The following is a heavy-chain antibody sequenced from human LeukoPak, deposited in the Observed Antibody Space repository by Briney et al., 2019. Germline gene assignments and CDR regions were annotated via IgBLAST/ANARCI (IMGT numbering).Heavy chain of an antibody. Sequence: QSGGSLRLSCAASGFTFSSYAMHWVRQAPGKGLEWEAVISYDGSNKFYADSVKGRFSISRDNSKNTLYLQMSSLKVEDTAIYYCARDPATVTPCFDCWGQGTLVTVSS. V-gene: IGHV3-30-3*01. CDR2: ISYDGSNK. CDR3: ARDPATVTPCFDC. J-gene: IGHJ4*02. D-gene: IGHD4-17*01. CDR1: GFTFSSYA.